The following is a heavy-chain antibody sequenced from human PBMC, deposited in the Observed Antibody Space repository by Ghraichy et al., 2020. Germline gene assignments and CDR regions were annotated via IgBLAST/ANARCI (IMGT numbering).Heavy chain of an antibody. D-gene: IGHD4-17*01. CDR2: ISSSSSTI. CDR3: ARSVPLKTVTTYYYYYGMDV. CDR1: GFTFSSYS. Sequence: GESLNISCAASGFTFSSYSMNWVRQAPGKGLEWVSYISSSSSTIYYADSVKGRFTISRDNAKNSLYLQMNSLRDEDTAVYYCARSVPLKTVTTYYYYYGMDVWGQGTTVTVSS. J-gene: IGHJ6*02. V-gene: IGHV3-48*02.